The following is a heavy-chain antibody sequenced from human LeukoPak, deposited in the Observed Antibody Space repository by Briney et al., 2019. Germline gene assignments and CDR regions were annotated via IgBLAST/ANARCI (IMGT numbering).Heavy chain of an antibody. D-gene: IGHD2-2*02. J-gene: IGHJ5*02. CDR3: ARGGYCSSTSCYNNWFDP. CDR2: ISSSSSYI. CDR1: GFTFSSYS. Sequence: GGSLRLSCAASGFTFSSYSINWVRQAPGKGLEWVSSISSSSSYIYYADSVKGRFTISRDNAKNSLYLQMNSLRAEDTAVYYCARGGYCSSTSCYNNWFDPWGQGTLVTVSS. V-gene: IGHV3-21*01.